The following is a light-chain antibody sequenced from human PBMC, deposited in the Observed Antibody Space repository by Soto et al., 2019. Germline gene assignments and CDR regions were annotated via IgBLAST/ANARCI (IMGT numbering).Light chain of an antibody. V-gene: IGKV2-28*01. CDR3: LQALQFPFT. Sequence: DIVMTQSPLSLPVTPGEPASISYRSIQSLLFGGYNYLDWYLQKPGQSPQLLVYLGSNRASGVPDRFSGSGSATNFTLMISTVEAEDVGVYYCLQALQFPFTFGPGTKVDIK. CDR2: LGS. J-gene: IGKJ3*01. CDR1: QSLLFGGYNY.